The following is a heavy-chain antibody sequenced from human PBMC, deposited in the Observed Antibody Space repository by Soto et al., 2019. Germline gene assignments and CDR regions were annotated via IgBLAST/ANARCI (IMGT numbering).Heavy chain of an antibody. J-gene: IGHJ4*02. CDR2: INHSGGT. CDR3: AGRNGYYSGIDY. CDR1: GESLSGYY. Sequence: QVQLQQWGAGLLKPSETLSLTCAVYGESLSGYYWSWIRQTPGKGLEWIGEINHSGGTDYNPSLKSRVTISSDTSKNQLSLRLNSVTAADTAVYYCAGRNGYYSGIDYWGQGTLVTVSS. D-gene: IGHD3-22*01. V-gene: IGHV4-34*01.